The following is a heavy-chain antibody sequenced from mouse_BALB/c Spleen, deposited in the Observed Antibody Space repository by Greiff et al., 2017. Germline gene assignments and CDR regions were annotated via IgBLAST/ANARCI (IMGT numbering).Heavy chain of an antibody. CDR1: GFTFSSYT. CDR2: ISSGGSYT. V-gene: IGHV5-6-4*01. CDR3: TREGYGSSLDY. J-gene: IGHJ2*01. D-gene: IGHD1-1*01. Sequence: EVQRVESGGGLVKPGGSLKLSCAASGFTFSSYTMSWVRQTPEKRLEWVATISSGGSYTYYPDSVKGRFTISRDNAKNTLYLQMSSLKSEDTAMYYCTREGYGSSLDYWGQGTTLTVSS.